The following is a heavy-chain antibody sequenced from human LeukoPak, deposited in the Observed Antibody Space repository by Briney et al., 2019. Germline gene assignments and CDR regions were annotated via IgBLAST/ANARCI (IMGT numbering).Heavy chain of an antibody. Sequence: GRSLRLSCGVSGFTLSTYGMNWVRQAPGKGLEWVAMISYDGINTYYADSVKGRFTISRDNARNFLYLQLSSLRAEDTAVYYCTMIEWERWRGWGQGTLVTVSS. D-gene: IGHD1-26*01. J-gene: IGHJ4*02. V-gene: IGHV3-30*03. CDR1: GFTLSTYG. CDR3: TMIEWERWRG. CDR2: ISYDGINT.